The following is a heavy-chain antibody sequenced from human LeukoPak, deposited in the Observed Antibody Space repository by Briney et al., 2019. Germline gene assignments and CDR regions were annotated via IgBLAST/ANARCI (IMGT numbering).Heavy chain of an antibody. Sequence: GGSLRLSCAASGFTFSSYGMHWVRQAPGKGLEWVSAISGSGGSTYYADSVKGRFTISRDNSKNTLYLQMNSLRAEDTAVYYCCGLWLSNWFDPWGQGTLVTVSS. D-gene: IGHD3-10*01. V-gene: IGHV3-23*01. CDR2: ISGSGGST. CDR1: GFTFSSYG. CDR3: CGLWLSNWFDP. J-gene: IGHJ5*02.